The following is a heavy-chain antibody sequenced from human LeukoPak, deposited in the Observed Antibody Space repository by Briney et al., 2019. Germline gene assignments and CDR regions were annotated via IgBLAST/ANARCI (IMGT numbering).Heavy chain of an antibody. V-gene: IGHV4-59*01. Sequence: PSETLSLTCTVSGGSISNYYWTRIRQPPGKGLEWIGYIYYSGSTNYNPSLQRRVTMSVETSKNQFSLNLSSVTAADTAVYYCARASFGPYDSSGFFGYWGQGTLVTVSS. CDR3: ARASFGPYDSSGFFGY. CDR1: GGSISNYY. CDR2: IYYSGST. J-gene: IGHJ4*02. D-gene: IGHD3-22*01.